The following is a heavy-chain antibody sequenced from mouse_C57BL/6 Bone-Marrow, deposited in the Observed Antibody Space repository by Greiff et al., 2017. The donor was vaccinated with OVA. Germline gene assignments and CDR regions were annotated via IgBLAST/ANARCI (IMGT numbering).Heavy chain of an antibody. CDR1: GYTFTSYW. V-gene: IGHV1-69*01. J-gene: IGHJ1*03. CDR3: AKTTVVAHWYFGV. Sequence: QVQLQQPGAELVMPGASVKLSCKASGYTFTSYWMHWVKQRPGQGLEWIGEIDPSDSYTNYNQKFKGKSTLTVDKSSSTAYMQLSSLTSDDSAVYYCAKTTVVAHWYFGVWGTGTTVTVPS. D-gene: IGHD1-1*01. CDR2: IDPSDSYT.